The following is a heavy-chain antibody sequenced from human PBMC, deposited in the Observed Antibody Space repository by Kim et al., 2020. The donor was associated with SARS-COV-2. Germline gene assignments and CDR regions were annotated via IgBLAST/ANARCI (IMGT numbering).Heavy chain of an antibody. CDR1: GFTFSSYA. J-gene: IGHJ4*02. V-gene: IGHV3-23*01. CDR3: AKDLQGATAYYFDY. D-gene: IGHD1-26*01. CDR2: ISGSGGST. Sequence: GGSLRLSCAASGFTFSSYAMSWVRQAPGKGLAWVSAISGSGGSTYYADSVKGRVTISRDNSKNTLYLQMNSLRAEDTAVYYCAKDLQGATAYYFDYWVQGTLCTLSS.